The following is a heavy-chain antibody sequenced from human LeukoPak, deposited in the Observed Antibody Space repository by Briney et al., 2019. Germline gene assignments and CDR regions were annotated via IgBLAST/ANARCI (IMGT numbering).Heavy chain of an antibody. CDR2: IYYSGST. D-gene: IGHD3-10*01. J-gene: IGHJ4*02. CDR3: AREPYGSGTFDY. Sequence: SETLSLTCNVSGGSISTYDWSWIRQPPGKGLEWIGYIYYSGSTNYNPSLKSRVTISVDTSKNQFSLKLSSVTAADTAEYYCAREPYGSGTFDYWGQGTLVTVSA. CDR1: GGSISTYD. V-gene: IGHV4-59*01.